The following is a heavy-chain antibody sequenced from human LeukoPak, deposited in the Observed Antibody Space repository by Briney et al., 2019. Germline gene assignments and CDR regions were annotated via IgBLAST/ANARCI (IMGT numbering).Heavy chain of an antibody. D-gene: IGHD3-16*01. Sequence: PGRSLRLSCAASGFTFSSYGMHWVRQAPGKGLEWVAVISYDGSNKYYADSVKGRFTISRDNAKNSLYLQMNSLRAGDTAVYYCARGSVGGGNYFDYWGQGTLVTVSS. CDR1: GFTFSSYG. J-gene: IGHJ4*02. CDR2: ISYDGSNK. V-gene: IGHV3-30*03. CDR3: ARGSVGGGNYFDY.